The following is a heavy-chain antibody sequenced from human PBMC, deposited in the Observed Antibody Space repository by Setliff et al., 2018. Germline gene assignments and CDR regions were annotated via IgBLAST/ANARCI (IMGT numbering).Heavy chain of an antibody. D-gene: IGHD1-26*01. Sequence: PSETLSLTCTVSGGSISSYYWTWIRQSPGKGLEWIGNIYDSGSINYNPSLKTRVTISVDTSKNQFSLKLSFVTAADTAVYYCARHPSSGSYYGGSIFYFDDWGPGILVTVSS. CDR3: ARHPSSGSYYGGSIFYFDD. V-gene: IGHV4-59*08. CDR2: IYDSGSI. J-gene: IGHJ4*02. CDR1: GGSISSYY.